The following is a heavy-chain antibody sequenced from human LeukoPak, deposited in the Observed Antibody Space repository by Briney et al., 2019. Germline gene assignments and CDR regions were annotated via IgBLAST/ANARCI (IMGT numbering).Heavy chain of an antibody. CDR3: GKGRGYYDSFDY. Sequence: AGGSLRLSCAASGFTFSSYGMCWVCQAPGQGLEWVSAISVSGGSTYYADSVKGRFTISRDNSKSKLHPQMNSLRAEDTAVYYCGKGRGYYDSFDYWGQGTLVTVSS. J-gene: IGHJ4*02. CDR2: ISVSGGST. D-gene: IGHD3-22*01. V-gene: IGHV3-23*01. CDR1: GFTFSSYG.